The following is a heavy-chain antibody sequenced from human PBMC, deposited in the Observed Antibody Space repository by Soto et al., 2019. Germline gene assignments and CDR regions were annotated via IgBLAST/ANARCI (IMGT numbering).Heavy chain of an antibody. CDR2: ISGSGGST. CDR1: GFTFSDYY. D-gene: IGHD6-13*01. J-gene: IGHJ6*02. V-gene: IGHV3-23*01. Sequence: PGGSLRLSCAASGFTFSDYYLRCGRQAPGKGLEWVSAISGSGGSTYYADSVKGRFTISRDNSKNTVYLQMNSLRGEDTAVYYCAKKGSPSGHHYYYGMDVWGQGTTVTVSS. CDR3: AKKGSPSGHHYYYGMDV.